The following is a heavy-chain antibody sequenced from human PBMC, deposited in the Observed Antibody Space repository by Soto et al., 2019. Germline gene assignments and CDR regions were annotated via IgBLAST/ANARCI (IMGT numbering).Heavy chain of an antibody. CDR1: GYTLNSYA. Sequence: ASVKVCCKASGYTLNSYAMHWVRQDPGQRLEWMGWINAGNGNTKYSQKFQGRVTITRDTSASTAYMELSSLRSEDTAVYYCAREIFPFYYDSSGYYSDAFDIWGQGTMVTVSS. D-gene: IGHD3-22*01. CDR3: AREIFPFYYDSSGYYSDAFDI. CDR2: INAGNGNT. V-gene: IGHV1-3*01. J-gene: IGHJ3*02.